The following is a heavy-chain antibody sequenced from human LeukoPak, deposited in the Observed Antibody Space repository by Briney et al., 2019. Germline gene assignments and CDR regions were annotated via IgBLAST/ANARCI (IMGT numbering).Heavy chain of an antibody. J-gene: IGHJ3*02. Sequence: GASVKVSCKASGYTFTSYGISWVRQAPGQGLEWMGWMNPNSGNTGYAQKFQGRVTITRNTSISTAYMELSSLRSEDTAVYYCASGSDAFDIWGQGTMVTVSS. V-gene: IGHV1-8*03. CDR1: GYTFTSYG. CDR3: ASGSDAFDI. CDR2: MNPNSGNT.